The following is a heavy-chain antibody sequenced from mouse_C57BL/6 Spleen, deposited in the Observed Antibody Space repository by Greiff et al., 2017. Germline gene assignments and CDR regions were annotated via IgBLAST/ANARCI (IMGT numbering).Heavy chain of an antibody. CDR2: IDPSDSYT. J-gene: IGHJ4*01. Sequence: QVQLKQPGAELVMPGASVKLSCKASGYTFTSYWMHWVKQRPGQGLEWIGEIDPSDSYTNYNQKFKGKSTLTVDKSSSTAYMQLSSLTSEDSAVYYCARGGYDYDGYYYAMDYWGQGTSVTVSS. D-gene: IGHD2-4*01. CDR3: ARGGYDYDGYYYAMDY. V-gene: IGHV1-69*01. CDR1: GYTFTSYW.